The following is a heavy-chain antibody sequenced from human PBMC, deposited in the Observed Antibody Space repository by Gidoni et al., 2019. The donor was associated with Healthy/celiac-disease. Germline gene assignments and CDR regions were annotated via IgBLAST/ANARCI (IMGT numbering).Heavy chain of an antibody. D-gene: IGHD3-22*01. CDR2: IRYDGINK. CDR3: AKDLDSSGYQTANY. Sequence: VQLVASGRGVVQSGGSLRLSCAASVLTSSSYGMHWVRQAPGKGLAWVAFIRYDGINKYYADSVKGRFTISRDNSKNTLYLQMNSLRAEDTAVYYCAKDLDSSGYQTANYWGQRTLVTVSS. CDR1: VLTSSSYG. V-gene: IGHV3-30*02. J-gene: IGHJ4*02.